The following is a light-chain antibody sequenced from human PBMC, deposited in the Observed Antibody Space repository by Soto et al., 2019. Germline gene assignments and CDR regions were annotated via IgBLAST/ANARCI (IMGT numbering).Light chain of an antibody. CDR1: QSVSSSY. Sequence: EIVLTQSPGTLSLSPGERATLSCRASQSVSSSYFAWYQQQPGHAPRLIIYGASSSATVIPDRFSGSGAGKDFPLTISRLQHEDVVVYYWQRYGSSSITFGQGTRLEIK. CDR3: QRYGSSSIT. CDR2: GAS. V-gene: IGKV3-20*01. J-gene: IGKJ5*01.